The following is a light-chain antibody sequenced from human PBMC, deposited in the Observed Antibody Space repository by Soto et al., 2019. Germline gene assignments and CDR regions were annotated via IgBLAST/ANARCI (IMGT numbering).Light chain of an antibody. CDR3: QQRSRWPWT. CDR1: QSVTNF. Sequence: EVVLTQSPVTLSLSPGERATLSCRASQSVTNFLVWYQQKPGQAPRLLIYDASNRATGIPARFSGSGSGTDFTLTISSLEPEDCAVYYCQQRSRWPWTFGQGTKVEIK. J-gene: IGKJ1*01. CDR2: DAS. V-gene: IGKV3-11*01.